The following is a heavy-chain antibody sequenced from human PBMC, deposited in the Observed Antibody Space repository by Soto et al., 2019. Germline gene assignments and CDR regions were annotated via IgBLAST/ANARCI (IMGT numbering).Heavy chain of an antibody. D-gene: IGHD2-15*01. CDR1: GGSISSSSYY. V-gene: IGHV4-39*01. J-gene: IGHJ4*02. CDR3: ARRGYCSGGSCYSTYYFGY. Sequence: QLQLQESGPGLVKPSETLSLTCTVSGGSISSSSYYWGWIRQPPGKGLEWIGSIYYSGSTYYNPSLKIRVTISVDTSKNQFSLKVSSVTAAATAVYYCARRGYCSGGSCYSTYYFGYWGQGTLVTVSS. CDR2: IYYSGST.